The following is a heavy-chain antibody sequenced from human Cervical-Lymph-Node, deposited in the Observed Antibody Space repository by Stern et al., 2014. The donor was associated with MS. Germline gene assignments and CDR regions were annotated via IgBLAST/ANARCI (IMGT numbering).Heavy chain of an antibody. J-gene: IGHJ5*02. V-gene: IGHV1-69*01. D-gene: IGHD3-22*01. Sequence: VQLVESGAEVKKPGSSVKVSCKASGGTFSSYAISWVRQAPGQGLEWVGGVIPTFGTANYAQKFQGRVTITADESTSTAYMELSSLRSEDTAVYYCARSRYYYDSSGYYYNWFDPWGQGTLVTVSS. CDR1: GGTFSSYA. CDR2: VIPTFGTA. CDR3: ARSRYYYDSSGYYYNWFDP.